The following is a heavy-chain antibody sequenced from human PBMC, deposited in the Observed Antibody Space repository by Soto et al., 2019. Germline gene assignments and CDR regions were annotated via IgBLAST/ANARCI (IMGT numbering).Heavy chain of an antibody. J-gene: IGHJ4*02. D-gene: IGHD3-22*01. Sequence: GASVKVSCKASGYTFTSYGISWVRQAPGQGLEWMGWISAYNGNTNYAQKLQGRVTMTTDTSTSTAYMELRSLRSDDTAVYYCARFLNTYYYDSSGYNYFDYWGQGTLVTVSS. V-gene: IGHV1-18*01. CDR1: GYTFTSYG. CDR3: ARFLNTYYYDSSGYNYFDY. CDR2: ISAYNGNT.